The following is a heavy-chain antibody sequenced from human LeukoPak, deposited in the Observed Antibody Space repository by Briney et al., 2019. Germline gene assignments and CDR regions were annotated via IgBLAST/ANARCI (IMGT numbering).Heavy chain of an antibody. J-gene: IGHJ4*02. V-gene: IGHV4-34*01. CDR2: INHSGST. CDR1: GGSFSGYY. D-gene: IGHD6-6*01. Sequence: SETLSLTCAVYGGSFSGYYWSWIRQPPGKGLEWIGEINHSGSTNYNPSLTSRVTISVDTSKNQFSLTLSSVTAADTAVYYCAGGSLVAARHFDYWGQGTLVTVSS. CDR3: AGGSLVAARHFDY.